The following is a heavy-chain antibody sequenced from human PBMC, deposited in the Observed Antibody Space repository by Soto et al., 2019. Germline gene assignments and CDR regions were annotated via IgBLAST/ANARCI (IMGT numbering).Heavy chain of an antibody. CDR3: ARAETSYYYDSSPPGY. CDR2: ISYDGSNK. V-gene: IGHV3-30-3*01. J-gene: IGHJ4*02. CDR1: GFTFSSYA. D-gene: IGHD3-22*01. Sequence: QVQLVESGGGVVQPGRSLRLSCAASGFTFSSYAMHWVRQAPGKELEWVAVISYDGSNKYYADSVKGRFTISRDNSKNTLYLQMNSLRAEDTAVYYCARAETSYYYDSSPPGYWGQGTLVTVSS.